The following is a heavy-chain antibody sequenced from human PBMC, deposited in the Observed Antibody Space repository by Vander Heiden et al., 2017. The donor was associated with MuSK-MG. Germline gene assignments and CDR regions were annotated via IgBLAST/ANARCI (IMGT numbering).Heavy chain of an antibody. Sequence: EVQLVESGGGLVQPGRSLRLSCAASGFTFDEYAMHWVRQGPGKGLEWVSGIRWSGGKIDYADSVRGRFTISRDNAKNSLYLQMNSLRAEDTALYYCAKGRSSGIYRQAFDIWGQGTMVTVSS. CDR2: IRWSGGKI. J-gene: IGHJ3*02. V-gene: IGHV3-9*01. CDR1: GFTFDEYA. CDR3: AKGRSSGIYRQAFDI. D-gene: IGHD1-26*01.